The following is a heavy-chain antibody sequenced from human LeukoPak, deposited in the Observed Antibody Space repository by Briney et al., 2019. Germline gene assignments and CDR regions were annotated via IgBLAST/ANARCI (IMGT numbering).Heavy chain of an antibody. CDR3: ARDVRSTNDWYFDL. CDR1: GFTVSSNY. CDR2: IYSGGST. V-gene: IGHV3-53*01. J-gene: IGHJ2*01. D-gene: IGHD2-2*01. Sequence: GRSLRLSCAASGFTVSSNYMSWVRQAPGKGLEWVSVIYSGGSTYYADSVKGRFTISRDNSKNTLYLQMNSLRAEDTAVYYCARDVRSTNDWYFDLWGRGTLVTVSS.